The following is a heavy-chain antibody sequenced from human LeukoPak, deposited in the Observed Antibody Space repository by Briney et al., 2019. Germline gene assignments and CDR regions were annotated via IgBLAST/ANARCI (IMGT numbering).Heavy chain of an antibody. CDR2: ISAYNGNT. J-gene: IGHJ3*02. V-gene: IGHV1-18*01. D-gene: IGHD5-18*01. Sequence: GASVKVSCKASGYTFTSYGISWVRQAPGQGLEWMGWISAYNGNTNYAQKFQGRVTMTRDTSISTAYMELSRLRSDDTAVYYCARDSISDTSDAFDIWGQGTMVTVSS. CDR3: ARDSISDTSDAFDI. CDR1: GYTFTSYG.